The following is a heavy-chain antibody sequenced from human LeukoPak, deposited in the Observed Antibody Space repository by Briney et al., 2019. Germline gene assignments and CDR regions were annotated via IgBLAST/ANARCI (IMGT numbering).Heavy chain of an antibody. J-gene: IGHJ4*02. D-gene: IGHD1-14*01. Sequence: GGSLRLSCAASGFTVSSNYMSWVRQAPGKGLEWVSYISSSSSYTNYADSVKGRFTISRDNAKNSLYLQMNSLRAEDTAVYYCASYHHSRYVYWGQGTLVTVSS. CDR2: ISSSSSYT. V-gene: IGHV3-11*06. CDR1: GFTVSSNY. CDR3: ASYHHSRYVY.